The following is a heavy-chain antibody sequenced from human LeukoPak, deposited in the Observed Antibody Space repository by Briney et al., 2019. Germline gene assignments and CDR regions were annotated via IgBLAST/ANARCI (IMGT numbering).Heavy chain of an antibody. D-gene: IGHD6-6*01. J-gene: IGHJ4*02. Sequence: PSETLSLTCTVSGGSINSYYWSWIRQPPGKGLEWIGYISYSGSTNYNPSLKSRVTISLDTSKTKFFLKLSSVTAADTAVYYCARVDPDSSSTLEVFDYWGQGTLVTVSS. V-gene: IGHV4-59*01. CDR1: GGSINSYY. CDR3: ARVDPDSSSTLEVFDY. CDR2: ISYSGST.